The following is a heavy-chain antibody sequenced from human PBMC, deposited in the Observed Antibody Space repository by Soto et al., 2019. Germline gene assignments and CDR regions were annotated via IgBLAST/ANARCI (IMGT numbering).Heavy chain of an antibody. CDR3: ARLTPIYDYVWGSYRNDAFDM. CDR2: INHSGST. V-gene: IGHV4-34*01. J-gene: IGHJ3*02. CDR1: GGSFSGYY. D-gene: IGHD3-16*02. Sequence: WATLSLTCAVYGGSFSGYYWSWIRQPPGKGLEWIGEINHSGSTNYNPSLKSRVTISVDTSKNQFSLELSSVTAADTAVYYCARLTPIYDYVWGSYRNDAFDMWGQGTMVTVSS.